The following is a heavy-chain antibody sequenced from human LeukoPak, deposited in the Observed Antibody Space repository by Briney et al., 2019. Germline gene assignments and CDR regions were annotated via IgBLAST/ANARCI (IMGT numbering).Heavy chain of an antibody. CDR2: FDPQDGKR. CDR1: GFTLSDLS. D-gene: IGHD3-3*01. CDR3: ATYHFDFWSGYLDY. J-gene: IGHJ4*02. V-gene: IGHV1-24*01. Sequence: ASVKVSCKVSGFTLSDLSIHWVRQAPGKGLEWMGGFDPQDGKRIYAQNFQGRLTVTEDTSTDTAYMELSSLGSEDTALYYCATYHFDFWSGYLDYWGQGSLVTVSS.